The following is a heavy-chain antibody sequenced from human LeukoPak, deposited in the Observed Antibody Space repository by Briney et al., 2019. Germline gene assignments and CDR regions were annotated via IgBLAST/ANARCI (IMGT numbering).Heavy chain of an antibody. CDR1: GGSFSGYY. CDR2: INHSGST. V-gene: IGHV4-34*01. J-gene: IGHJ4*02. Sequence: SETLSLTCAVYGGSFSGYYWSWIRQPPGKGLEWIGEINHSGSTNYNPSLKSRVTISVDTSKNQFSLKLSSVTAADTAVYYCARGRYCSGGTCLPGAYRGQGALVTVSS. CDR3: ARGRYCSGGTCLPGAY. D-gene: IGHD2-15*01.